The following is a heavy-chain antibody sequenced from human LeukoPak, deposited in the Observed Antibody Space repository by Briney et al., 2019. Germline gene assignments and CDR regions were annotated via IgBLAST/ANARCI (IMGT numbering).Heavy chain of an antibody. Sequence: GGSLRLSCAASGFTLTTYAMSWVRQAPGKGLEWVAVISYDGSNKYYADSVKGRFTISRDNSKSTLYLQMNSLRAEDTAVYYCARGPDIVVVVAATHDAFDIWGQGTMVTVSS. CDR1: GFTLTTYA. V-gene: IGHV3-30-3*01. D-gene: IGHD2-15*01. J-gene: IGHJ3*02. CDR3: ARGPDIVVVVAATHDAFDI. CDR2: ISYDGSNK.